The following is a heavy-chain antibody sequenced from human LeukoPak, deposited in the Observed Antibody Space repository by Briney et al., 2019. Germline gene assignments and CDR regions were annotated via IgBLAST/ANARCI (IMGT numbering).Heavy chain of an antibody. J-gene: IGHJ2*01. CDR3: TRDLGPGNWYFDH. Sequence: GSLRLSCAASGFTFTDYYMSWIRQAPGKGLEWISYISSGSIYTNYADSVKGRFTISRDNAKNSLYLQMNSLRVEDTAVYYCTRDLGPGNWYFDHWGRGTLVTASS. CDR1: GFTFTDYY. D-gene: IGHD3-10*01. V-gene: IGHV3-11*06. CDR2: ISSGSIYT.